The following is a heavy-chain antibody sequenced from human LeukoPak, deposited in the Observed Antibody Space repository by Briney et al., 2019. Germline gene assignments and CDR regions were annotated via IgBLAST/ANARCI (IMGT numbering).Heavy chain of an antibody. CDR1: GFTFSSYA. CDR3: AKDGRLSGYFDY. D-gene: IGHD1-26*01. CDR2: ISGSGGST. J-gene: IGHJ4*02. V-gene: IGHV3-23*01. Sequence: GGSLRLSCAASGFTFSSYALSWVRQAPGKGLEWVSAISGSGGSTYYADSVKGRFTISRDNSKNTLYLQMNSLRAEDTAVYYCAKDGRLSGYFDYWGQGTLVTVSS.